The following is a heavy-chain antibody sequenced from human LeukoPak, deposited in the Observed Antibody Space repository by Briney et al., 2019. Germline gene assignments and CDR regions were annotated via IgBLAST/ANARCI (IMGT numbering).Heavy chain of an antibody. J-gene: IGHJ4*02. V-gene: IGHV4-39*07. CDR3: ARIEYGSSCDY. CDR1: GGSISSSSYY. CDR2: IYYSGST. Sequence: SETLSLTCTVSGGSISSSSYYWGWIRQPPGKGLECIGSIYYSGSTYYNPSLKSRVTISVDTSKNQFSLKLSFVTAADTAVYYCARIEYGSSCDYWGQGTLVTVSS. D-gene: IGHD6-6*01.